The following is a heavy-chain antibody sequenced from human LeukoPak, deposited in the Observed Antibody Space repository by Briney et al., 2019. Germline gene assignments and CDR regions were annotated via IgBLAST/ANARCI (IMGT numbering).Heavy chain of an antibody. CDR2: ISKSGTST. D-gene: IGHD1-26*01. V-gene: IGHV3-11*03. J-gene: IGHJ4*02. CDR1: GFTFSDYY. CDR3: AKRYSGSYVFDY. Sequence: GGSLRLSCAASGFTFSDYYMTWIRQAPGKGLEWVSYISKSGTSTKYADSVKGRFSISRDNAKQSLYLQLNSLTAEDTAVYYCAKRYSGSYVFDYWGQGTLVTVSS.